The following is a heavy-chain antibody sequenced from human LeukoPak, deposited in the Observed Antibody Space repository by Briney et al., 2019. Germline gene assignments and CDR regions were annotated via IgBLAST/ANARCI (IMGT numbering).Heavy chain of an antibody. J-gene: IGHJ3*02. CDR1: GYTFTGYY. CDR2: INPNSGGT. D-gene: IGHD5-18*01. Sequence: ASVKVSCKASGYTFTGYYMHWVRQAPGQGLEWMGWINPNSGGTNYAQKFQGRVTMTRDTSISTAYMELSRLRSDDTAVYYCARVVTLNDAFDIRGQGTMVTVSS. CDR3: ARVVTLNDAFDI. V-gene: IGHV1-2*02.